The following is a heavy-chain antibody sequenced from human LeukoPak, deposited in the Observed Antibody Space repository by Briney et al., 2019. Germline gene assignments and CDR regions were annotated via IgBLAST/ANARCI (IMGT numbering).Heavy chain of an antibody. V-gene: IGHV1-69*06. D-gene: IGHD3-10*01. CDR2: IIPIFGTA. CDR3: ARGHYYGSGSSYYYYYMDV. CDR1: GGTFSSYA. Sequence: GASVKVSCKASGGTFSSYAISWVRQAPGQGLEWMGGIIPIFGTANYAQKFQGRVTITADKSTSTAYMELSSLRSEDTAVYYCARGHYYGSGSSYYYYYMDVWGKGTTVTVSS. J-gene: IGHJ6*03.